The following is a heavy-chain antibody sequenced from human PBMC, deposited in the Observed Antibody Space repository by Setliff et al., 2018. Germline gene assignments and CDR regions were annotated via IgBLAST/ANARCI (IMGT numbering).Heavy chain of an antibody. J-gene: IGHJ4*02. CDR1: GYRFIVYC. Sequence: GASVKVSCKGSGYRFIVYCIHWVRQTPGKGLEWMGRVDPKDGQAIYAKKFQGRFTITADTSIDTAYMELSSLTSEDTAVYYCATDLAIRGVQFDYWGRGTLVTVSS. D-gene: IGHD3-10*01. CDR2: VDPKDGQA. CDR3: ATDLAIRGVQFDY. V-gene: IGHV1-69-2*01.